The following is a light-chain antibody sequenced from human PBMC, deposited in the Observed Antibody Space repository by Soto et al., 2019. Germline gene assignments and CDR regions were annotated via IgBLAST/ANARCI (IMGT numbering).Light chain of an antibody. Sequence: ELALTQSPRTLSFSPGARAPLSCRASQSVSSRYLAWYQQKPGQAPRLLIYGASTTATGIPDRFSGGGSGTDFTLSITRLEPGDFAVYYCQQYGTSPITFGQGTRLEIK. CDR1: QSVSSRY. V-gene: IGKV3-20*01. CDR2: GAS. J-gene: IGKJ5*01. CDR3: QQYGTSPIT.